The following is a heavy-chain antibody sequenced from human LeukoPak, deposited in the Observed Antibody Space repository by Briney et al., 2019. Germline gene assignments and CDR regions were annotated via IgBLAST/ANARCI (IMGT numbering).Heavy chain of an antibody. CDR1: GYTFTSYD. V-gene: IGHV1-8*03. D-gene: IGHD4-23*01. CDR2: MNPNSGNT. J-gene: IGHJ4*02. Sequence: ASVKVSCKASGYTFTSYDINWVRQATGQGLEWMGWMNPNSGNTGYAQKFQGRVTITRNTSISTAYMELSSLRSEDTDVYYCARGSSNSFATGYWGQGTLVTVSS. CDR3: ARGSSNSFATGY.